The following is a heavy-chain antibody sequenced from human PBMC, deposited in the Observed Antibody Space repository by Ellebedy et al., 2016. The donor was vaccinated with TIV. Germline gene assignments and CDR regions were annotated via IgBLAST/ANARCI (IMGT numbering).Heavy chain of an antibody. V-gene: IGHV1-69*13. Sequence: AASVKVSCKASGGTFNTYAINWVRQAPGQGLEWMGGIITTLGTSHYAQKFQGRVTIAADESMSTVYMEMSSLRSEDTAVYYCANKGIGRLPILDAFDVWGQGTLVTVSS. D-gene: IGHD2-21*01. CDR1: GGTFNTYA. CDR2: IITTLGTS. J-gene: IGHJ3*01. CDR3: ANKGIGRLPILDAFDV.